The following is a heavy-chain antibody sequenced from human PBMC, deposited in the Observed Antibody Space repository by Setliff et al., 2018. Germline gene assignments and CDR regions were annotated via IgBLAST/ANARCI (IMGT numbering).Heavy chain of an antibody. CDR2: LSAGNGNT. Sequence: GASVKVSCKGSGYTFTSYAMHWVRQAPGQRLEWMGWLSAGNGNTKYSQKFQGRVTITTDESTSTAYMELSSLRSEDTAVYYCARQLPQLAPLDYWGRGTLVTVSS. V-gene: IGHV1-3*01. CDR3: ARQLPQLAPLDY. CDR1: GYTFTSYA. J-gene: IGHJ4*02. D-gene: IGHD2-2*01.